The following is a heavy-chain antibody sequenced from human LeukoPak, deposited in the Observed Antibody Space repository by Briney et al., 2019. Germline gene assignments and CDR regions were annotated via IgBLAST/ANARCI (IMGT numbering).Heavy chain of an antibody. J-gene: IGHJ3*01. CDR1: GFTFSSYA. Sequence: PGGSLRLSCAASGFTFSSYAMHWDRQAPGKGLEYVSAISSNGGSTYYANSVKGRFTISRDNSKNTLYLQMNSLRVEDAAIYYCANEYSKGDVWGQGTMVTVSS. CDR2: ISSNGGST. V-gene: IGHV3-64*01. CDR3: ANEYSKGDV. D-gene: IGHD6-6*01.